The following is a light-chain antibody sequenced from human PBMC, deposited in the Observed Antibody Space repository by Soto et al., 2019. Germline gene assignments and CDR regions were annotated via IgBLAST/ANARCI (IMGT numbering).Light chain of an antibody. Sequence: QPVLTQPPSASATPGQGVTISCSGSSSNIGSNYVYWHRHLPGTAPKLLIYNNNQRPSGVPDRFSASKSGTSASLAISGLRSEDEADYYCASWDASLSGYVFGSGTKLTVL. CDR3: ASWDASLSGYV. V-gene: IGLV1-47*02. CDR1: SSNIGSNY. J-gene: IGLJ1*01. CDR2: NNN.